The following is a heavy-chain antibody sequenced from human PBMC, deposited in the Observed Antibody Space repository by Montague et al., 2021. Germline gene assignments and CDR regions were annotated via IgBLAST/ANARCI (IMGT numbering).Heavy chain of an antibody. V-gene: IGHV4-31*03. CDR2: VYYSGST. CDR1: GGSISSGGYY. Sequence: TLSLTCTVSGGSISSGGYYWSWIRQHPGKGLEWIGYVYYSGSTYYNPSLKSRVTMSIDTSENHFSLKLNSVTAADTAVYYCARAFGEPPPPFYFYMDVWGKGTTVSVS. CDR3: ARAFGEPPPPFYFYMDV. J-gene: IGHJ6*03. D-gene: IGHD3-10*01.